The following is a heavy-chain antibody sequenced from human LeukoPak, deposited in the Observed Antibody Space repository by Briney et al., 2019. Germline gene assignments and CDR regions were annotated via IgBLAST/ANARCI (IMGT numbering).Heavy chain of an antibody. V-gene: IGHV3-7*01. D-gene: IGHD1-26*01. CDR2: IEDDGRET. CDR1: GFIYTNYW. J-gene: IGHJ4*02. Sequence: GGSLRLSCTTSGFIYTNYWMTWLRQTPGKGVEWVANIEDDGRETHYVDSVKGRFTISRDNRKNSLYLQMNSLRVEDTAVYFSARAVTRGRQEFDYWGQGNLVTVSS. CDR3: ARAVTRGRQEFDY.